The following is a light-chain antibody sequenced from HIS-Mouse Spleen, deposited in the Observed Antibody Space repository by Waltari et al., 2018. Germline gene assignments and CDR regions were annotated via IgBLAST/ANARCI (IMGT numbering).Light chain of an antibody. CDR3: SSYTSSSTRV. CDR2: DVS. V-gene: IGLV2-14*03. CDR1: SNYFGGYTY. J-gene: IGLJ1*01. Sequence: QSALTQPASVSGSPGQSDTISCTGTSNYFGGYTYVPWYQQHPVKAPKLMIYDVSNRPSGVSHRFAGSKSGTTASPTISGLQAEDDADYYSSSYTSSSTRVFGTGTKVTVL.